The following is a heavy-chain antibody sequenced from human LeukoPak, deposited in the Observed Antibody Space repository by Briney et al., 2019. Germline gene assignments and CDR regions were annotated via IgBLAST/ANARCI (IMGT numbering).Heavy chain of an antibody. Sequence: ASETLSLTRTVSGDSISSSSYYWGWIRQPPGKGLEWIGSIYYSGSTYYNPSLKSRVTISVNTSKNQFSPKLTSVSAADPAVLFWARHSGIAAAGRFDYWGQGTLVTVSS. CDR3: ARHSGIAAAGRFDY. CDR2: IYYSGST. V-gene: IGHV4-39*01. D-gene: IGHD6-13*01. J-gene: IGHJ4*02. CDR1: GDSISSSSYY.